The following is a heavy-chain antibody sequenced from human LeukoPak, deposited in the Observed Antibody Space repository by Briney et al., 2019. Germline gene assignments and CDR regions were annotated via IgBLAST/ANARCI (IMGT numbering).Heavy chain of an antibody. Sequence: GGSLRLSCAASGFTFSSYWMSWGRQAPGQGLGWEANIKQDGSEKNYVDSVKGRFTISRDNAKNSLYLQMNSLRAEDTAVYYCAREFSGYDYSYFDYWGQGTLVTASS. J-gene: IGHJ4*02. CDR2: IKQDGSEK. CDR1: GFTFSSYW. V-gene: IGHV3-7*01. CDR3: AREFSGYDYSYFDY. D-gene: IGHD5-12*01.